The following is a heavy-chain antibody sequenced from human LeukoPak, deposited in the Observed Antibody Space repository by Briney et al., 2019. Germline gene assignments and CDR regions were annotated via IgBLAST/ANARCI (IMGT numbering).Heavy chain of an antibody. Sequence: ASVKISCKVSGYTFTDYYMHWVQQAPGKGLEWMGLVDPEDGETIYAEKFQGRVTITADTSTDTAYMELSSLRSEDTAVYYCAADTLMVRGVIGYWGQGTLVTVSS. V-gene: IGHV1-69-2*01. CDR2: VDPEDGET. CDR1: GYTFTDYY. D-gene: IGHD3-10*01. J-gene: IGHJ4*02. CDR3: AADTLMVRGVIGY.